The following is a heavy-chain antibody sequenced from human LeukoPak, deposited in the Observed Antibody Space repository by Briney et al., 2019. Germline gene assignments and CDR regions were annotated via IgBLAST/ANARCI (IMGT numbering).Heavy chain of an antibody. CDR3: ARVYCSTTSCHYYFDY. J-gene: IGHJ4*02. Sequence: PGGSLRLSCEASGFTFSTYGMHWVRQAPGKGLEWVAVISYDGSNKYYADSVKGRFTISRDNSKNTLYLQMNSLRAEDTAVYYCARVYCSTTSCHYYFDYWGQGTLVTVSS. CDR2: ISYDGSNK. CDR1: GFTFSTYG. V-gene: IGHV3-30*03. D-gene: IGHD2-2*01.